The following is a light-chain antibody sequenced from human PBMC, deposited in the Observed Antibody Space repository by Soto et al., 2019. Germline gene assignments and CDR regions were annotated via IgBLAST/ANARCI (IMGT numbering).Light chain of an antibody. CDR2: GAS. CDR1: QIVNSND. Sequence: EIVLTQSPDTLSLSPGERATLSCRASQIVNSNDLAWYQHKPGQAPRLLIYGASSRPGGIPDKFSGSGSGPDLTFTINRLEPEDFAVYYCQQYDRSPYTFGQGTKLEI. J-gene: IGKJ2*01. CDR3: QQYDRSPYT. V-gene: IGKV3-20*01.